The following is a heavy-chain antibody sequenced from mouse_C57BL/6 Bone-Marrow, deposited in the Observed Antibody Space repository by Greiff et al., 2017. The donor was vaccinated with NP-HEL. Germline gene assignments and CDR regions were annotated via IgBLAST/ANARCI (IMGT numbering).Heavy chain of an antibody. CDR2: INPSSGYT. Sequence: VQLQQSGAELARPGASVKMSCKASGYTFTSYTMHWVKQRPGQGLEWIGYINPSSGYTKYNQKVKDKATLTADKSSSSAYMQLGSLPSEDSAVYYCARGPPWFAYWGQGTLVTVSA. CDR1: GYTFTSYT. J-gene: IGHJ3*01. D-gene: IGHD3-3*01. CDR3: ARGPPWFAY. V-gene: IGHV1-4*01.